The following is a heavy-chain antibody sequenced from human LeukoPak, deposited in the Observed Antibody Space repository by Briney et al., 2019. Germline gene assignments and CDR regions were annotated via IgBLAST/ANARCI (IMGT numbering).Heavy chain of an antibody. Sequence: SETLSLTCTVSGGSINSGDYYWSWIRQPPGKGLEWIGYIYYSGSTYYSPSLNSRVTISVDTSKNQFSLKLSSVTAADTAVYYCATYTVITPRLDAFHIWGQRTMVTVSS. J-gene: IGHJ3*02. CDR2: IYYSGST. CDR3: ATYTVITPRLDAFHI. V-gene: IGHV4-30-4*01. CDR1: GGSINSGDYY. D-gene: IGHD4-23*01.